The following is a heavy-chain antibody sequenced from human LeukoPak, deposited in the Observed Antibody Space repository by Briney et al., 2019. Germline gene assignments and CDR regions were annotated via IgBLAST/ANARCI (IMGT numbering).Heavy chain of an antibody. J-gene: IGHJ4*02. CDR3: AKESNYYGSGDLDY. Sequence: GGSLRLSCAASGFTFSSYGMHWVRQAPGKGLEWVAFIRYDGSNKYYADSVKGRFTISRDNSKNTLYLQMNSLRAEDAAVYYCAKESNYYGSGDLDYWGQGTLVTVSS. CDR2: IRYDGSNK. D-gene: IGHD3-10*01. CDR1: GFTFSSYG. V-gene: IGHV3-30*02.